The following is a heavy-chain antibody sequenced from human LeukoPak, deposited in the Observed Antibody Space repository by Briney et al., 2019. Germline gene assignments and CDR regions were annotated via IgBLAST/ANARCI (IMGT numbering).Heavy chain of an antibody. CDR2: INPSGGST. V-gene: IGHV1-46*01. D-gene: IGHD6-13*01. Sequence: ASVKVSCKASGYTFTSYYMHWVRQAPGQGLEWMGIINPSGGSTSYAQKFQGRVTMTRDMSTSTVYMELSSLRSEDTAVYYCARDDLGGAAAGHEWGQGTLVTASS. CDR1: GYTFTSYY. J-gene: IGHJ4*02. CDR3: ARDDLGGAAAGHE.